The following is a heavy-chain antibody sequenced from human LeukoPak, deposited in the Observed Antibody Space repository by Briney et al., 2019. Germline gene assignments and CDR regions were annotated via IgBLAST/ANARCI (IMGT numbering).Heavy chain of an antibody. CDR1: GFIFNNYV. CDR3: ARGSERITIFGVVTAPLDY. CDR2: TSYDGSKK. D-gene: IGHD3-3*01. Sequence: GGSLRLSCAASGFIFNNYVMHWVRQAPGKGLEWVAVTSYDGSKKYYTDSVRGRFTISRDNAKNSLYLQMNSLRAEDTAVYYCARGSERITIFGVVTAPLDYWGQGTLVTVSS. V-gene: IGHV3-30-3*01. J-gene: IGHJ4*02.